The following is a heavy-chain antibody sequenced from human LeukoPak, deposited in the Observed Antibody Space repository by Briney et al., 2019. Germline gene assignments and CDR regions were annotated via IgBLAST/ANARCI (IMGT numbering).Heavy chain of an antibody. CDR3: ARVDDLDAFDI. Sequence: PGGSLRLSCVTSGFTFSNHAMRWVRQGPGKGLEWVAVISDDGTSKFYADSVKGRFTIFRDNSKNTLFLQINSLRPEDTAMYYCARVDDLDAFDIWGQGTLVTVSS. D-gene: IGHD2-2*03. CDR2: ISDDGTSK. J-gene: IGHJ3*02. CDR1: GFTFSNHA. V-gene: IGHV3-30*04.